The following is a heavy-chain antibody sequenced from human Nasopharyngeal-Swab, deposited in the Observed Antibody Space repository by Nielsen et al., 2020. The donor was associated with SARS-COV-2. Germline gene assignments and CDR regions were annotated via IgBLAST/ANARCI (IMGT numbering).Heavy chain of an antibody. CDR2: ISHNSGT. Sequence: ESLKISCEASGFTFGSYTMNWVRQAPGKGLEWIGYISHNSGTNYNPSLKSRVTMFMDTSKNQFSLKLSSVTAADTAVYYCARHFRGGDVWGKGSTVTVSS. V-gene: IGHV4-59*08. J-gene: IGHJ6*04. CDR1: GFTFGSYT. CDR3: ARHFRGGDV. D-gene: IGHD3-10*01.